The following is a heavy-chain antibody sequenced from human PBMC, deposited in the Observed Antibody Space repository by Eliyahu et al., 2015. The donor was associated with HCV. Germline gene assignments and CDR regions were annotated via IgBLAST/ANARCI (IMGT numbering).Heavy chain of an antibody. V-gene: IGHV4-59*08. CDR2: MYYSGST. CDR1: GGSISSYF. D-gene: IGHD6-19*01. Sequence: QVQLQESGPGQVKPSETLSLTCSVSGGSISSYFWSWIRQPPGKGLEWIGSMYYSGSTDYNPSLKSPVTMSIDPSKNQFSLKLNSVTAADTAVYYCARLLARIAVDWDQGTLVTVSS. CDR3: ARLLARIAVD. J-gene: IGHJ4*02.